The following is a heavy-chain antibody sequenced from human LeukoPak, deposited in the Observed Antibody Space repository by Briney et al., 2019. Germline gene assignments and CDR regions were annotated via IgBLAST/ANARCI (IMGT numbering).Heavy chain of an antibody. J-gene: IGHJ4*02. CDR3: ARDLLRGYSYGCFEY. V-gene: IGHV3-48*03. CDR1: GFTFSTYE. D-gene: IGHD5-18*01. Sequence: GGSLRLSCAASGFTFSTYEMNWVRQAPGEGLEWASYISRSGTTIYYADSVKGRFTISRDNAKNSLYLQMNSLRAEDTAVYYCARDLLRGYSYGCFEYWGQGTLVTVSS. CDR2: ISRSGTTI.